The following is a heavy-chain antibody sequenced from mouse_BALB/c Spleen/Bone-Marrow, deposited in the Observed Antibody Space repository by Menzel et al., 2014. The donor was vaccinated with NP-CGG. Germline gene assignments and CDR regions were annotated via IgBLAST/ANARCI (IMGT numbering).Heavy chain of an antibody. CDR3: ATARATSYAMDY. CDR1: GYTFTSYW. J-gene: IGHJ4*01. V-gene: IGHV1-69*02. CDR2: IDPSDSCT. D-gene: IGHD3-1*01. Sequence: QVQLQQPGAELVKPGASVKLSCKASGYTFTSYWMHWVRQRPGQGLEWIGEIDPSDSCTNYNQKFKGKATLTVDKSSSTAYMQLSSLTSEDSAVYYCATARATSYAMDYWGQGTSVTVSS.